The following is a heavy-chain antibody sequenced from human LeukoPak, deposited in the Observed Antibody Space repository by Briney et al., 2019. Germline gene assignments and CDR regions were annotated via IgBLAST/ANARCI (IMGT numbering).Heavy chain of an antibody. CDR3: ARDAVIGYYDSTNYYYLDY. Sequence: GGSLRLSCAASGFNFDDYGMSWVRQAPGKGLEWVSGLDWNGGRIGYADSVRGRVTISRDNAENFLYLQMNSLRAEDTALYFCARDAVIGYYDSTNYYYLDYWGQGTLVTVSS. D-gene: IGHD3-22*01. CDR1: GFNFDDYG. V-gene: IGHV3-20*04. J-gene: IGHJ4*02. CDR2: LDWNGGRI.